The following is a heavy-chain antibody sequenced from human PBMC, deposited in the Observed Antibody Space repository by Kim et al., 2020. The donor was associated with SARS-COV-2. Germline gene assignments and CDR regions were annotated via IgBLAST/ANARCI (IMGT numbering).Heavy chain of an antibody. Sequence: SETLSLTCAVYGGSFSGYYWSWIRQPPGKGLEWIGEINHSGSTNYNPSLKSRVTISVDTSKNQFSLKLSSVTAADTAVYYCAMNKVYYYYYYGMDVWGQGTTVTVSS. CDR3: AMNKVYYYYYYGMDV. CDR1: GGSFSGYY. V-gene: IGHV4-34*01. J-gene: IGHJ6*02. CDR2: INHSGST.